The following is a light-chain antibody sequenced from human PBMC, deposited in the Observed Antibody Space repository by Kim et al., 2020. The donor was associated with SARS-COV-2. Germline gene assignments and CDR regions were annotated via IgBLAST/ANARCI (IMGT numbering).Light chain of an antibody. V-gene: IGKV3-11*01. J-gene: IGKJ1*01. CDR2: DAF. Sequence: EIVLTQSPGTLSLSPGERATLSCRASQSVGSSFAWYQQKPGQAPRLLIYDAFSRATGIPARFSASGSGTDFTLTISSLEPEDFAVYYCQQRGNWPLTFGQGTKGEIK. CDR3: QQRGNWPLT. CDR1: QSVGSS.